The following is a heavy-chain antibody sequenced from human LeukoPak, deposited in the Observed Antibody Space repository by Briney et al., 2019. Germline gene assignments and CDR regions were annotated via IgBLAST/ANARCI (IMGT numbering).Heavy chain of an antibody. CDR2: IYTSGST. CDR3: ARESWGYCSSTSCYYFDY. V-gene: IGHV4-61*02. D-gene: IGHD2-2*01. CDR1: GGSISSGSYY. Sequence: PSETLSLTCTVSGGSISSGSYYWSWIRQPAGKGLEWIGRIYTSGSTNYNPSLKSRVTISVDTSKNQFSLKLSSVTAADTAVYYCARESWGYCSSTSCYYFDYWGQGTLVTVSS. J-gene: IGHJ4*02.